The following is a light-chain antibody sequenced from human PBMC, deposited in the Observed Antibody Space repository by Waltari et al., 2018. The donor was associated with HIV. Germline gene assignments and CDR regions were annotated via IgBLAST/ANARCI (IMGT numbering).Light chain of an antibody. J-gene: IGKJ1*01. CDR3: KQYNSWPGT. Sequence: EIVMTQSPATLSVSPGERATLSCRARRIVSSDLAWYQHKPGQAPRLLIYDASTRATGIPARFSGSGSGTEFTLTISSLQSEDFAVYYCKQYNSWPGTFGQGTKVEIK. V-gene: IGKV3-15*01. CDR1: RIVSSD. CDR2: DAS.